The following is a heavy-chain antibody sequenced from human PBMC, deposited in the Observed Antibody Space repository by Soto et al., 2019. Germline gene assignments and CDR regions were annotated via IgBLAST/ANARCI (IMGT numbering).Heavy chain of an antibody. J-gene: IGHJ4*02. Sequence: EVPLLESGGGLVQPGGSLRLSCAASGFTFSTYVMCWVRQAPGKGPEWVSGISRDGGRTFYADSVKGRFTISRDNSKNTLYLRMNSLWVEDTAVYYCAKDPPIASDGPTLDYWGQGTLVTVSS. CDR2: ISRDGGRT. CDR3: AKDPPIASDGPTLDY. D-gene: IGHD6-13*01. CDR1: GFTFSTYV. V-gene: IGHV3-23*01.